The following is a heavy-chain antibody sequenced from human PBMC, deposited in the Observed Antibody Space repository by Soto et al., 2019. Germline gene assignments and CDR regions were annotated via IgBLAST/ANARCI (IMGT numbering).Heavy chain of an antibody. CDR2: ISYDGSNK. D-gene: IGHD1-26*01. J-gene: IGHJ4*02. Sequence: GGSLRLSCAASGFTLSSYAMHWVRQAPGKGLEWVAVISYDGSNKYYAVSVKGRLTISRDNARNSLYLQMDSLIFEDTAVYYCVRENEMAGATSAFEYWGQGTPVTVSS. CDR1: GFTLSSYA. CDR3: VRENEMAGATSAFEY. V-gene: IGHV3-30-3*01.